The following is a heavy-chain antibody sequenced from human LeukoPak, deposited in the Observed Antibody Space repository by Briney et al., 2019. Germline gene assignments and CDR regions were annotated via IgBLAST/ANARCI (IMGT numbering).Heavy chain of an antibody. V-gene: IGHV4-59*01. CDR1: GGSISSYY. Sequence: SETLSLTCTVSGGSISSYYWSWIRQPPGKGLEWIGYIYYSGSTNYNPSLKSRVTISVDTSKNQFSLKLSSVPAADTAVYSCARVHYYGSGSRSFWFDPWGQGTLVTVSS. D-gene: IGHD3-10*01. CDR3: ARVHYYGSGSRSFWFDP. J-gene: IGHJ5*02. CDR2: IYYSGST.